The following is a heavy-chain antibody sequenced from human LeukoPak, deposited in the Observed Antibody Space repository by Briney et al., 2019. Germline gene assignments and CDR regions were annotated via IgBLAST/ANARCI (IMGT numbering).Heavy chain of an antibody. J-gene: IGHJ4*02. CDR1: GYTFSSYC. Sequence: GGSLRLSCAASGYTFSSYCMHWVRQPPGKGLVWVSWINSHGSTTSYAHSVKGRFTISRDNSKNTVYLELNSLRAEDTAGYYCARGGAYSYGYVGYWGQGTPVTVSS. CDR2: INSHGSTT. D-gene: IGHD5-18*01. CDR3: ARGGAYSYGYVGY. V-gene: IGHV3-74*01.